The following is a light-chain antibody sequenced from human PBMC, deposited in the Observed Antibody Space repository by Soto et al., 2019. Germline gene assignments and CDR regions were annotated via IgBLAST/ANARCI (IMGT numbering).Light chain of an antibody. J-gene: IGLJ1*01. CDR1: SSDVGGYNY. CDR3: TSYAGGNNV. V-gene: IGLV2-8*01. CDR2: EVN. Sequence: QSALTQPPSASGSPGQSVTISCTGTSSDVGGYNYVSWYQQHPGKVPNLMVYEVNKRPSGVPDRFCGSKSGNTASLTVSGLQAEDEADYYCTSYAGGNNVFGTGTKVTVL.